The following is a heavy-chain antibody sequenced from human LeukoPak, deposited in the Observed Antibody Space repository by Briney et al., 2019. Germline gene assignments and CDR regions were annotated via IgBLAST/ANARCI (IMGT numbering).Heavy chain of an antibody. CDR2: ISSGVGT. CDR1: GFTVSSNY. J-gene: IGHJ4*02. V-gene: IGHV3-53*01. CDR3: ARGPDGYRD. D-gene: IGHD3-16*02. Sequence: PGGSLRLSCAPSGFTVSSNYMSWVRQAPGKGLEWVSVISSGVGTYYADAVKGRLTISRDNSNNTLYLQMASLRAEDTAVYYCARGPDGYRDWGQGTLVTVSS.